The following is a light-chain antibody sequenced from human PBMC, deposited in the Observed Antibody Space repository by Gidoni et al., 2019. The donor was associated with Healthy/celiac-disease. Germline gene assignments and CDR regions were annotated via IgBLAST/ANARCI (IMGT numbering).Light chain of an antibody. CDR2: AAS. J-gene: IGKJ1*01. V-gene: IGKV1-39*01. CDR1: QSISSY. CDR3: QQSYSTPRT. Sequence: QMTQSPSSLSASVGDRVTITCRARQSISSYLNWYQQKPGKAPKLLIYAASSLQSGVPSRFSGSGSGTDFTLTISRLQPEDFATYYCQQSYSTPRTFGQGTKVEIK.